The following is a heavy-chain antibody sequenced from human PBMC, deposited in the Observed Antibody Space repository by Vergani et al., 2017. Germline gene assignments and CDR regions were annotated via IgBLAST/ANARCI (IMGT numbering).Heavy chain of an antibody. D-gene: IGHD3-22*01. CDR1: GGSISSSSYY. V-gene: IGHV4-39*01. J-gene: IGHJ4*02. CDR2: IYYSGTT. CDR3: ARRPDSSGYYEGFDY. Sequence: QLQLQESGPGLVKPSETLSLTCTVPGGSISSSSYYWGWIRQPPGKGLEWIASIYYSGTTFYNPSLKSRVTISVDTSKNQFSLKLSAVTAADTAVYYCARRPDSSGYYEGFDYWGQGTLVTVSS.